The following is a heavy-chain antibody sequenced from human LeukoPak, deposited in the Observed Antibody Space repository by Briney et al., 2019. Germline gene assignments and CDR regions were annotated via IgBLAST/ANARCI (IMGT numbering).Heavy chain of an antibody. Sequence: EPSETLSLPCTVSGGSISSGSYYWSWIRQPPGRGLEWIGYIYYSGSTNYNPSLKSRVTISVDTSKNQFSLKLSSVTAADTAVYYCARGPYYYYGMDVWGQGTTVTVSS. J-gene: IGHJ6*02. CDR1: GGSISSGSYY. CDR2: IYYSGST. CDR3: ARGPYYYYGMDV. V-gene: IGHV4-61*01.